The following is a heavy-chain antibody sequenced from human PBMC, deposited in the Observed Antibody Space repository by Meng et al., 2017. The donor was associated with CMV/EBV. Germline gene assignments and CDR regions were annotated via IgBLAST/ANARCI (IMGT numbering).Heavy chain of an antibody. V-gene: IGHV3-21*01. CDR2: ISSSSSYI. CDR3: ARESTIFGVVIPNYYYYGMDV. D-gene: IGHD3-3*01. J-gene: IGHJ6*02. Sequence: GESLKISCAASGFTFSTYSMNWFRQAPGKGLEWVSSISSSSSYIYYADSVKGRFTISRDNAKNSLYLQMNSLRAEDTAVYYCARESTIFGVVIPNYYYYGMDVWGQGTTVTVSS. CDR1: GFTFSTYS.